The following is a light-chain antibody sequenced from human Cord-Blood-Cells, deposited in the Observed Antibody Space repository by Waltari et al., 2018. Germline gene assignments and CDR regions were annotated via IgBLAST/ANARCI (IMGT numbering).Light chain of an antibody. J-gene: IGLJ3*02. CDR2: EGS. Sequence: QSALTQPAPVSGSPGQSITISCTGNSSDVGRYTLVSWYQQHPGKAPNLMIYEGSKRPSGVSNRFSGSKSGNTASLTISGLQAEDEADYYCCSYAGSSTWVFGGGTKLTVL. CDR3: CSYAGSSTWV. V-gene: IGLV2-23*01. CDR1: SSDVGRYTL.